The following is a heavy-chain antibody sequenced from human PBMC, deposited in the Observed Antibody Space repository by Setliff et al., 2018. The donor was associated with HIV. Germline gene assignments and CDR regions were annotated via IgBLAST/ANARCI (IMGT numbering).Heavy chain of an antibody. J-gene: IGHJ6*02. CDR1: GGSLTNHY. CDR2: ITDTGHT. CDR3: ARAPSCIGGNCILYYYYYSGLDA. D-gene: IGHD2-15*01. V-gene: IGHV4-34*01. Sequence: PSETLSLTCTVYGGSLTNHYWTWIRQPPGRGLKWIGEITDTGHTNYNSSLQSRATISLDTPRKQFSLKLTSVTASDAAVYYCARAPSCIGGNCILYYYYYSGLDAWGQGTTVTVSS.